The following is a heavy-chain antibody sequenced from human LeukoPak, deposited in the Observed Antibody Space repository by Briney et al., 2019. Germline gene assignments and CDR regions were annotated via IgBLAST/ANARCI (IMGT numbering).Heavy chain of an antibody. J-gene: IGHJ4*02. CDR3: AREEPVAILSH. CDR1: GFTFSSYW. CDR2: IKEDGSEK. V-gene: IGHV3-7*01. Sequence: GGSLRLSCAASGFTFSSYWMSWVRQAPGKGLKWVANIKEDGSEKYYVDSVKGRFIISRDNAKNSLFLEMNSLRAEDTALYYCAREEPVAILSHWGQGTLVTVSS. D-gene: IGHD2-2*01.